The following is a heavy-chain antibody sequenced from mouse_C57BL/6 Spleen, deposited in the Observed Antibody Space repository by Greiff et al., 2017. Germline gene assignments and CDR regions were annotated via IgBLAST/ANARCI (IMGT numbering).Heavy chain of an antibody. D-gene: IGHD2-4*01. Sequence: QVQLQQPGAELVKPGASVKMSCKASGYTFTSYWITWVKQRPGQGLEWIGDIYPGSGSTNYNEKFKSKATLPVDTSSSTAYMQLSSLTSEDSAVYYCAIIYYDYDGFDYWGQGTTLTVSS. CDR1: GYTFTSYW. CDR2: IYPGSGST. CDR3: AIIYYDYDGFDY. J-gene: IGHJ2*01. V-gene: IGHV1-55*01.